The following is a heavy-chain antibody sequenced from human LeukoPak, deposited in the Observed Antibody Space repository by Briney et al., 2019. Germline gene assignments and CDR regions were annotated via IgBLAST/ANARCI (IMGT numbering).Heavy chain of an antibody. J-gene: IGHJ4*02. Sequence: PGGSLRLSCAGSGFPFSNYLMAWVRQAPGKGLEWVANMKEDGGGINYVDSVKGRFTISRDNAKNSLDLQMNSLRVDDTAVYYCVRDRGYSTFDYWGQGTLVIVSS. CDR2: MKEDGGGI. D-gene: IGHD4-23*01. V-gene: IGHV3-7*01. CDR1: GFPFSNYL. CDR3: VRDRGYSTFDY.